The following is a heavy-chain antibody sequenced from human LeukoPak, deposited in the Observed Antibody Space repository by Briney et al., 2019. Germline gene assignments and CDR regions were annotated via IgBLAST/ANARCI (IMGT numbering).Heavy chain of an antibody. J-gene: IGHJ4*02. CDR1: GGSISSYY. Sequence: SETLSLTCTVSGGSISSYYWSWLRQPAGKGLEWIGRIYTSGSTNYNPSLKSRVTMSVDTSKNQFSLKLSSVTAADTAVYYCARVADSSGYYEYYFDYWGQGTLDTVSS. V-gene: IGHV4-4*07. CDR3: ARVADSSGYYEYYFDY. CDR2: IYTSGST. D-gene: IGHD3-22*01.